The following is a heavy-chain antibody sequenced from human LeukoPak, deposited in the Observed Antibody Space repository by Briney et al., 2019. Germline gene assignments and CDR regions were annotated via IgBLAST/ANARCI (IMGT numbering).Heavy chain of an antibody. CDR1: GGSITSVNL. CDR2: MYLSGTT. J-gene: IGHJ4*02. V-gene: IGHV4-4*02. CDR3: AGLVGRYSNGMYYYFDY. Sequence: SGTLSLTCAVSGGSITSVNLWAWVRQPPGKGLEWVGEMYLSGTTNCNPSLRGRATISLDRTPNPVSLRLNSVSAADTPLSYCAGLVGRYSNGMYYYFDYWGQGILVTVSS. D-gene: IGHD1-26*01.